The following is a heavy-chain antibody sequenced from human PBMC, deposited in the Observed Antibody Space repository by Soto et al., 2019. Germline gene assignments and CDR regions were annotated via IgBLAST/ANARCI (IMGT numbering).Heavy chain of an antibody. CDR3: VRQGIDYLHGLVDV. D-gene: IGHD4-17*01. J-gene: IGHJ6*02. V-gene: IGHV4-59*08. CDR1: SGPDRSHN. Sequence: QVQLQQSGPRLVKPSETLSLTCTVSSGPDRSHNWGWIRQPPGRGLEWIGYVYYTGDTAYNPSLRGRVTRSAATSTNDISLTLNSVTAADTAVYYCVRQGIDYLHGLVDVWGQGTTVSVSS. CDR2: VYYTGDT.